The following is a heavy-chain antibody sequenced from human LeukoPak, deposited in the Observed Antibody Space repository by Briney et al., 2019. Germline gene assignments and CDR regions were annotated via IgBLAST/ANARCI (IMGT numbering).Heavy chain of an antibody. Sequence: GASVKVSCKASGYTFTSYGISWVRQAPGQGLEWMGWISAYNGNTNYAQKLQGRVTMTTDTSTSTAYMELRSLRSDDTAVYYCARDSPRDVLDSRDGGDIYYYYGMDVWGQGTTVTVSS. CDR1: GYTFTSYG. J-gene: IGHJ6*02. V-gene: IGHV1-18*01. CDR2: ISAYNGNT. CDR3: ARDSPRDVLDSRDGGDIYYYYGMDV. D-gene: IGHD3-10*01.